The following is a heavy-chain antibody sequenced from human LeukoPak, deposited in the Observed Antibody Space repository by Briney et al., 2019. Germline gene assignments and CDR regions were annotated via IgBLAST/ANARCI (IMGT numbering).Heavy chain of an antibody. CDR2: ISSSSSYI. V-gene: IGHV3-21*01. CDR1: GFTFSSCS. Sequence: PGGSLRLSCAASGFTFSSCSMNWVRQAPGKGLEGVSSISSSSSYIYYADSVKGRFTISRDNAKNSLYLQMNSLRAEDTAVYYCARVGQQLVRYYFDYWGQGTLVTVSS. J-gene: IGHJ4*02. D-gene: IGHD6-13*01. CDR3: ARVGQQLVRYYFDY.